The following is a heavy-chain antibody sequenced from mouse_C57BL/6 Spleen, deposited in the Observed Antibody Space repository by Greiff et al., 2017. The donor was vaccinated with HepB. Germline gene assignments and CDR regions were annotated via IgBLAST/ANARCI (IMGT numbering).Heavy chain of an antibody. CDR2: ISDGGSYT. CDR3: AKRDYDEDWYFDV. J-gene: IGHJ1*03. CDR1: GFTFSSYA. D-gene: IGHD2-4*01. Sequence: EVQVVESGGGLVKPGGSLKLSCAASGFTFSSYAMSWVRQTPEKRLEWVATISDGGSYTYYPDNVKGRFTISRDNAKNNLYLQMSHLKSEDTAMYYCAKRDYDEDWYFDVWGTGTTVTVSS. V-gene: IGHV5-4*01.